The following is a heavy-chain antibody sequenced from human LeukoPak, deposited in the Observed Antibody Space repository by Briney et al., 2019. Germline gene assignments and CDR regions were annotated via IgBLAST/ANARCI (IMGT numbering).Heavy chain of an antibody. CDR1: GFTFSSYS. CDR2: ISSSSSYI. D-gene: IGHD3-10*01. J-gene: IGHJ4*02. CDR3: AKEGGSGSPPDY. V-gene: IGHV3-21*01. Sequence: GGSLRLSCAASGFTFSSYSMNWVRQAPGKGLEWVSSISSSSSYIYYADSVKGRFTISRDNAKNSLYLQMNSLRAEDTAVYYCAKEGGSGSPPDYWGQGTLVTVSS.